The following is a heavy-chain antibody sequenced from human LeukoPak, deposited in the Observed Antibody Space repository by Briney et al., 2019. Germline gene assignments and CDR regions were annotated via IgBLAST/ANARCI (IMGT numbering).Heavy chain of an antibody. CDR3: AKLYYDFWSGYPYYFDY. J-gene: IGHJ4*02. D-gene: IGHD3-3*01. V-gene: IGHV3-23*01. CDR1: GLTFSSYA. CDR2: ISGSGGDT. Sequence: GGSLRLSCAASGLTFSSYAMSWVRQAPGKGLEWVSSISGSGGDTHYADSVKGRFTISRDNSRNTLYLQMNSLRAEDTALYYCAKLYYDFWSGYPYYFDYWGQGTLVTVSS.